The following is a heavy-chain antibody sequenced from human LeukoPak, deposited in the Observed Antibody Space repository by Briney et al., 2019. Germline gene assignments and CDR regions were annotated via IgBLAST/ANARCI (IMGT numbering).Heavy chain of an antibody. J-gene: IGHJ6*02. CDR1: GFTFSSYG. CDR3: ASSALASDYYYGMDV. CDR2: ISYDGSNK. D-gene: IGHD6-19*01. Sequence: GGSLRLSCAASGFTFSSYGMHWVRQAPGKGLEWVAVISYDGSNKYYADSVKGRFTISRDNSKNTLYLQMNSLRAEDTAVYYCASSALASDYYYGMDVWGQGTTVTVSS. V-gene: IGHV3-30*03.